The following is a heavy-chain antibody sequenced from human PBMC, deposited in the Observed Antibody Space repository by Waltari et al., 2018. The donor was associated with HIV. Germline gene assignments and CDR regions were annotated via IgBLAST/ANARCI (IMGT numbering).Heavy chain of an antibody. CDR1: GYSFTSYW. J-gene: IGHJ4*02. Sequence: EVQLVQSGAEVKKPGESLKISCKGSGYSFTSYWIGWVRPMPGKGLEWLGIIYPGDSDTSYSPSVQGQVTISADKSSSTAYQQWSSLKASDTAMYYCARRVYSSSWFFDYWGQGTLVTVSS. D-gene: IGHD6-13*01. CDR3: ARRVYSSSWFFDY. V-gene: IGHV5-51*01. CDR2: IYPGDSDT.